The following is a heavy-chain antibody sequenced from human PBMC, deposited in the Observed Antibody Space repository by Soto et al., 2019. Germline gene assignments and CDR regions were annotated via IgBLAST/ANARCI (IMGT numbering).Heavy chain of an antibody. V-gene: IGHV1-69*02. CDR2: VNPIVSMS. CDR1: GDTFNFYS. Sequence: QVQLVQSGAEVKRPGSSVKVSCKASGDTFNFYSINWVRQAPGVGLEWMGRVNPIVSMSNYAQKFQGRVTMTADKSTSTAYMELSSLRSEDTAIYYCASSYGSGYRAFDYWGQGALVTLSS. J-gene: IGHJ4*02. D-gene: IGHD3-10*01. CDR3: ASSYGSGYRAFDY.